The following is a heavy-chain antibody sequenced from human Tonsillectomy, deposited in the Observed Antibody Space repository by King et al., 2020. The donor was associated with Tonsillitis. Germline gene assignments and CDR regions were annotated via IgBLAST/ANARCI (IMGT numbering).Heavy chain of an antibody. Sequence: QLVQSGAEVKKPGASVKVSCKASGYTFTGYYVHWVRQAPGQGLEWMGWINPNSGGANYAQKFQGRVTMTRDTSISTAYMELSRLRSDDTAVYYCAREAIGAPGPDAFDIWGQGTMVTVSS. CDR2: INPNSGGA. D-gene: IGHD5-12*01. J-gene: IGHJ3*02. CDR1: GYTFTGYY. V-gene: IGHV1-2*02. CDR3: AREAIGAPGPDAFDI.